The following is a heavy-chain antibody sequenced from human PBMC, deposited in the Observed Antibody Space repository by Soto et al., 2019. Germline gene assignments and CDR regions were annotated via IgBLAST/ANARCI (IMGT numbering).Heavy chain of an antibody. CDR2: IYYSGNT. CDR3: ARSGYSYGPNPLLY. D-gene: IGHD5-18*01. V-gene: IGHV4-39*07. Sequence: SETLSLTCSVSSASLSSSTYYWSWIRQPPGRGPEWIGSIYYSGNTYYKPSLKSRVSISIDTSRNQFSLKLSSVTAADTAVYYCARSGYSYGPNPLLYWGQGTLVTVSS. CDR1: SASLSSSTYY. J-gene: IGHJ4*02.